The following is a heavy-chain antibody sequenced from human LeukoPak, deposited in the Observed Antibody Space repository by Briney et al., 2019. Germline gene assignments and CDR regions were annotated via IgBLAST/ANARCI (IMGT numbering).Heavy chain of an antibody. CDR3: ARGGLYVNTAMIRHWYFHI. Sequence: GGSLSLSCAASGSTFSSYAMSWVRQAPGKGLELVSVIYSGGSTFYADSVKGRFTISRDTSKNTLYLQMNSLRTEDTAVYYCARGGLYVNTAMIRHWYFHIWGRGTLVTVSS. CDR2: IYSGGST. CDR1: GSTFSSYA. V-gene: IGHV3-53*01. J-gene: IGHJ2*01. D-gene: IGHD5-18*01.